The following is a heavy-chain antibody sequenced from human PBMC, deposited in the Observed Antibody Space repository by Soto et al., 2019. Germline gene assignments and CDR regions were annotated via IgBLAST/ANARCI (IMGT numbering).Heavy chain of an antibody. Sequence: EVLLLESGGDSVQPGGSLRLSCVASGFTFSDYVMSWVRQVPGKGLEWVSSISDGGERTDYRDSVRGRFTISRDNARVTLHLQMNSLRVDDTATYFCARDRSTDFGLDVWGQWTTVTVSS. CDR3: ARDRSTDFGLDV. CDR2: ISDGGERT. V-gene: IGHV3-23*01. J-gene: IGHJ6*02. CDR1: GFTFSDYV. D-gene: IGHD3-3*01.